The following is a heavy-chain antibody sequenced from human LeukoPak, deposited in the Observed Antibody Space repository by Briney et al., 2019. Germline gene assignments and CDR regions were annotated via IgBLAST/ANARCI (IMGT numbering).Heavy chain of an antibody. D-gene: IGHD3-3*01. V-gene: IGHV3-48*03. CDR3: AREGGDGITIFGVANYYYYYYMDV. J-gene: IGHJ6*03. Sequence: GGSLRLSCAASGFTFSSYEMNWVRQAPGKGLDWVSYISTSGSTIYYADSVKGRFTISRDNAKNSLYLQMNSLRAEDTAVYYCAREGGDGITIFGVANYYYYYYMDVWGKGTTVTVSS. CDR2: ISTSGSTI. CDR1: GFTFSSYE.